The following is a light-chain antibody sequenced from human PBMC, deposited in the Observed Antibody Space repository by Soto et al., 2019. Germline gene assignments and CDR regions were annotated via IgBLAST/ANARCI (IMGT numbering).Light chain of an antibody. CDR2: NTD. V-gene: IGLV1-44*01. CDR3: AAWDDNLNGL. J-gene: IGLJ2*01. Sequence: QSVLTQPPSASGTPGQRVTISCSGSNSNIGSNSVSWYQQLPGTDPKLLIYNTDQRPSGVPDRYSGSKSGTSASMAISGLQSEDEADYYCAAWDDNLNGLFGGGTKLTVL. CDR1: NSNIGSNS.